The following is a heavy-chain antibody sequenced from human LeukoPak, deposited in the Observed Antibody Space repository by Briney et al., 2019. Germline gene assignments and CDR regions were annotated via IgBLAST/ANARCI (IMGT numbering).Heavy chain of an antibody. V-gene: IGHV4-61*01. CDR1: GGSVSSGSYY. CDR3: ARGRAATVTTSAFGY. Sequence: PSETLSLTCTVSGGSVSSGSYYWSWIRQPPGKGLEWIGYIYYSGSTNYTPSLKSRVTISVDTSKNQFSLKLSSVTAADTAVYYCARGRAATVTTSAFGYWGQGTLVTVSS. CDR2: IYYSGST. J-gene: IGHJ4*02. D-gene: IGHD4-17*01.